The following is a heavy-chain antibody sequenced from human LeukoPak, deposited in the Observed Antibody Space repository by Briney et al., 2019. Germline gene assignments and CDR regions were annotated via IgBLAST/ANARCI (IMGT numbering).Heavy chain of an antibody. V-gene: IGHV4-31*03. Sequence: SETLSLTCTVSGGSISSGGYYWSWIRQHPGKGLEWIGYIYYSGSTYYNPFLKSRVTISVDTSKNQFSLKLSSVTAADTAVYYCARHSKRGYSYLDYWGQGTLVTVSS. J-gene: IGHJ4*02. CDR2: IYYSGST. CDR1: GGSISSGGYY. CDR3: ARHSKRGYSYLDY. D-gene: IGHD5-18*01.